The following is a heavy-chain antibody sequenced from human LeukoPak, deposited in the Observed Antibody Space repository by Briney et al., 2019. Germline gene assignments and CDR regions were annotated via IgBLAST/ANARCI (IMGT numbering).Heavy chain of an antibody. CDR2: ISYDGSNK. CDR3: AKRGNSWDLFDY. D-gene: IGHD6-13*01. J-gene: IGHJ4*02. V-gene: IGHV3-30-3*02. CDR1: GFTFSSYV. Sequence: GGSLRLSCAASGFTFSSYVMHWVRQAPGKGLEWVAIISYDGSNKYYADSVKGRFTISRDYSKNTLYLQMNSLRVEDTAVYYCAKRGNSWDLFDYWGQGTLVTVSS.